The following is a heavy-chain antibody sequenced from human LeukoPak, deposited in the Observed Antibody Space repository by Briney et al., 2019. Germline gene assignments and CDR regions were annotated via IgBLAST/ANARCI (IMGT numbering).Heavy chain of an antibody. V-gene: IGHV3-21*01. CDR2: ISSSSSYI. J-gene: IGHJ3*02. Sequence: PGGSLRLSCAASGFTFSSYSMNWVRQAPGKGLEWVSSISSSSSYIYYADSVKGRFTISRDNAKNSLYLQMNSLRAEDTAVYYCARVQYYVRGKDGAFDIWGQGIMVTVSS. D-gene: IGHD3-10*02. CDR3: ARVQYYVRGKDGAFDI. CDR1: GFTFSSYS.